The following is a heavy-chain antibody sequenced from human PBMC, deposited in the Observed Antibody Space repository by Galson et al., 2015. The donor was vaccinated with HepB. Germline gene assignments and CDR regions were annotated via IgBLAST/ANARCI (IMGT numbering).Heavy chain of an antibody. Sequence: SETLSLTCTVSGGSISSSSYYWGWIRQPPGKGLEWIGSIYYSGSTYYNPSLKSRVTISVDTSKNQFSLKLSSVTAADTAVYYCARLDGYNYHFDYWGQGTLVTASS. J-gene: IGHJ4*02. D-gene: IGHD5-24*01. CDR1: GGSISSSSYY. CDR3: ARLDGYNYHFDY. V-gene: IGHV4-39*01. CDR2: IYYSGST.